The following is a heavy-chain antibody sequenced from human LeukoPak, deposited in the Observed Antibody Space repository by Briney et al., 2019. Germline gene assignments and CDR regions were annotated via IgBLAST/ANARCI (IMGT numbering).Heavy chain of an antibody. CDR2: ISTSSSYI. J-gene: IGHJ4*02. CDR1: GGSLSGYY. Sequence: LSLTCAVYGGSLSGYYWSWIRQPPGKGLEWVSFISTSSSYIHYADSVKGRFTISRDNAKSSLYLQMNSLRAEDTAVYYCARTLRDSSGWYGPFDYWGQGALVTVSS. V-gene: IGHV3-11*06. CDR3: ARTLRDSSGWYGPFDY. D-gene: IGHD6-19*01.